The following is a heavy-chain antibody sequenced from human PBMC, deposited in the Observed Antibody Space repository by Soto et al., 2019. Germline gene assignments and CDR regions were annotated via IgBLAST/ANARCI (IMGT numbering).Heavy chain of an antibody. CDR1: GDTFTDYY. Sequence: QVQLMQSGAEVYKPGASVKVCCKASGDTFTDYYIHWVRQAPGQGLEWMGTVNPSGGHTTYAQHFLGRVTMTRDTSTSTLYMELTSLTSDDTPIYYCARGGHVVVVTAALDYWGQGTLVTVSS. J-gene: IGHJ4*02. V-gene: IGHV1-46*01. CDR2: VNPSGGHT. D-gene: IGHD2-21*02. CDR3: ARGGHVVVVTAALDY.